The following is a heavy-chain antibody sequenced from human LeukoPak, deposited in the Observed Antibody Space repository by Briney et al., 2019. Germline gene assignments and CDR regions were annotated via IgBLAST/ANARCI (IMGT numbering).Heavy chain of an antibody. Sequence: TSETLSLTCTVSGYSISTGYYWDWIRQPPGKGLEWIGTFYHGGSTYYNPSLRSRVTISVDTSKNQFSLKLSSVTAADTAVYYCARSSEGRYYYDSSGFSYYYYYMDVWGKGTTVTISS. CDR3: ARSSEGRYYYDSSGFSYYYYYMDV. CDR2: FYHGGST. V-gene: IGHV4-38-2*02. J-gene: IGHJ6*03. D-gene: IGHD3-22*01. CDR1: GYSISTGYY.